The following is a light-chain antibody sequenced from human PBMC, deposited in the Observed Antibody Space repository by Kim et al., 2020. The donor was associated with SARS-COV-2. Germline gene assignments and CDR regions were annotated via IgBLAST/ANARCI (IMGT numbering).Light chain of an antibody. CDR2: GKN. Sequence: VRRTIQRDSLRVYYASWYRQKPVRAPVLVIYGKNIRPSGIPDRFSGSRSGSTASLTITGAQAEDEADYYCNSRDSSGTHLAVFGTGTKVTVL. CDR3: NSRDSSGTHLAV. J-gene: IGLJ1*01. V-gene: IGLV3-19*01. CDR1: SLRVYY.